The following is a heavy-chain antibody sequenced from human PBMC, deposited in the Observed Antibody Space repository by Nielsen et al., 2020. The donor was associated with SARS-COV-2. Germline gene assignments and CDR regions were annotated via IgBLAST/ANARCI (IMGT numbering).Heavy chain of an antibody. J-gene: IGHJ1*01. CDR1: GYTFTSYY. CDR3: ATFPWSDYDSNGAIQH. CDR2: INPSGGRT. V-gene: IGHV1-46*01. Sequence: ASVKVSCKASGYTFTSYYIHWVRQAPGHGLEWMGVINPSGGRTTYAQKFQGRVTMTRDTSTSTVYLELSSLRSEDTAVYYCATFPWSDYDSNGAIQHWGQGTLVTVSS. D-gene: IGHD3-22*01.